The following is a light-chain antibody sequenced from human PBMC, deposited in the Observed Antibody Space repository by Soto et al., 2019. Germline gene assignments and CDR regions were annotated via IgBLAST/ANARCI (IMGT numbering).Light chain of an antibody. Sequence: QSALTQPASVSGSPGQSVTISCTGTSSDVGAYKYVSWYQQHPGKAPKLMIYEVSYRPSGVSNRFSGSKSGYTASLTISGLQAEDEADYYCNSQKSSGIRVFGTGTKVTVL. CDR3: NSQKSSGIRV. CDR1: SSDVGAYKY. CDR2: EVS. V-gene: IGLV2-14*01. J-gene: IGLJ1*01.